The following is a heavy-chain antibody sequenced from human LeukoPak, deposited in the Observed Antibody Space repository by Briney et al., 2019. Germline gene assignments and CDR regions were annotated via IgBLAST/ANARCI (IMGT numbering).Heavy chain of an antibody. J-gene: IGHJ6*02. D-gene: IGHD3-16*01. CDR1: GFTFTSYW. V-gene: IGHV3-7*01. CDR2: IKQDGSEK. CDR3: ARDNYLFGGYYYYYGMDV. Sequence: PGGSLRLSCAASGFTFTSYWMSWVRQAPGKGLEWVANIKQDGSEKYYVDSVEGRFTISRDNAKNSLYLQMNSLRAEDTAVYYCARDNYLFGGYYYYYGMDVWGQGTTVTVSS.